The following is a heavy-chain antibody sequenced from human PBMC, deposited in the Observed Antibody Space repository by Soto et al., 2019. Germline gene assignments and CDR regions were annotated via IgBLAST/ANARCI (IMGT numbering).Heavy chain of an antibody. V-gene: IGHV3-74*01. CDR2: INTDGGST. CDR3: ARVGRLWELVT. CDR1: GFTFSSFW. J-gene: IGHJ4*01. Sequence: EVQLVESGGGLVQPGGSLRLSCAASGFTFSSFWMHWVRQVPGKGLVWVSRINTDGGSTSYADYVKGRFTISRDNAKNTVYLQMNSLRDEGTAVYYCARVGRLWELVTWGHGTLVTVFS. D-gene: IGHD1-26*01.